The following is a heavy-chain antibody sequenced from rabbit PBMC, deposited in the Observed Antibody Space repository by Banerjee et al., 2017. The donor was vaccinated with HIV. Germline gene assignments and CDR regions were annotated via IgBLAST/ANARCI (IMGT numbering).Heavy chain of an antibody. CDR3: AKSDAIYGYALGL. CDR1: GFSFSSSYY. D-gene: IGHD6-1*01. V-gene: IGHV1S40*01. Sequence: QSLEESGGDLVKPGASLTLTCTASGFSFSSSYYMCWVRQAPVKGLEWIACIAAGSSGNTYYASWAKGRFTISKTSSTTVTLQMTSLTAADTATYFCAKSDAIYGYALGLWGPGTLVTVS. J-gene: IGHJ4*01. CDR2: IAAGSSGNT.